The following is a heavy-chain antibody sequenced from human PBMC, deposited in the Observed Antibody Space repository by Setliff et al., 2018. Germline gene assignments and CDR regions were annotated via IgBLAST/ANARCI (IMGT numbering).Heavy chain of an antibody. CDR1: GYTFTTYT. J-gene: IGHJ6*02. V-gene: IGHV7-4-1*02. CDR3: ARAWYYNFWSGSQIEY. D-gene: IGHD3-3*01. CDR2: INTYTGNP. Sequence: ASVKVSCKASGYTFTTYTMNWVRRAPGQGLEWMGWINTYTGNPAYAQGFTGRFVFSLDTSVSTAYLQSSSLKAEDTAVYYCARAWYYNFWSGSQIEYWGQGTTVTVSS.